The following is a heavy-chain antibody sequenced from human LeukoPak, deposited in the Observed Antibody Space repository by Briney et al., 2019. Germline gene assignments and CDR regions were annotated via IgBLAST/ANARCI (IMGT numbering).Heavy chain of an antibody. V-gene: IGHV3-33*05. J-gene: IGHJ4*02. CDR2: MSYDGSNK. D-gene: IGHD4-17*01. Sequence: GGSLRLSCAASGFTFSSYVMHWVRQAPGKGLEWVAVMSYDGSNKYYADSVKGRFTISRDNSKNTLYLQVNSLRAEDTAVYYCARWRTVTGGGHYFDYWGQGTLVTVSS. CDR1: GFTFSSYV. CDR3: ARWRTVTGGGHYFDY.